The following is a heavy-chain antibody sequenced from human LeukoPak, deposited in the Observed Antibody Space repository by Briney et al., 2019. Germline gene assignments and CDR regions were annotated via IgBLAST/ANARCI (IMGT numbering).Heavy chain of an antibody. CDR1: GFTVSGND. J-gene: IGHJ4*02. D-gene: IGHD6-19*01. CDR3: ARRVYSSGWYYFDY. Sequence: PGGSLRLSCAASGFTVSGNDMTWVRQAPGKGLEWVSVINSGGSIYYADSVKGRFTISRDNSKNTLYLQMNSLRAEDTAVYYCARRVYSSGWYYFDYWGQGTLVTVSS. CDR2: INSGGSI. V-gene: IGHV3-66*01.